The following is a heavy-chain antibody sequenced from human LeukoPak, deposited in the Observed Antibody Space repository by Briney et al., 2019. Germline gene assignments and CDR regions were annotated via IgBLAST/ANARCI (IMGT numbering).Heavy chain of an antibody. Sequence: GGSLRLSCAASGFTFSAYTIHWVRQAPGKGLEWVSLILYDGNNKYYADSVKGRFTISRDNSYNTLYLQMNSLRAEDTAVYYCASHSSSWQKRYYFDYWGQGTLVTVSS. CDR2: ILYDGNNK. V-gene: IGHV3-30-3*01. CDR3: ASHSSSWQKRYYFDY. D-gene: IGHD6-13*01. J-gene: IGHJ4*02. CDR1: GFTFSAYT.